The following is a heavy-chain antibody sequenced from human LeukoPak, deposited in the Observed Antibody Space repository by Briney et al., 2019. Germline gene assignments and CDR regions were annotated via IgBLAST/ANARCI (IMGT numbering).Heavy chain of an antibody. V-gene: IGHV3-20*04. CDR1: AFTFTSYD. D-gene: IGHD3-22*01. J-gene: IGHJ4*02. CDR3: ARNFGGGDSSGPYY. Sequence: GGSLRLSCAASAFTFTSYDMTWVRQAPGKGLEWASGINWNGGSTGYADSVKGRFTISRDNAKNSLYLQMNSLRAEDTALFYCARNFGGGDSSGPYYWGQGTLVTVSS. CDR2: INWNGGST.